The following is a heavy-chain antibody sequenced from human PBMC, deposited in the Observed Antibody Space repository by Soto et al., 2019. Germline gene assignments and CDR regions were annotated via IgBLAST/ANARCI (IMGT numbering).Heavy chain of an antibody. D-gene: IGHD4-17*01. CDR2: ISHSGIT. J-gene: IGHJ4*02. CDR1: RGSISSATDY. V-gene: IGHV4-31*03. CDR3: AREYTYGSNSFDC. Sequence: QVQLQESGPGLVTPSQTLSLTCTVSRGSISSATDYWSWIRQYPGKGLEWIGYISHSGITYYTPSLKSRVIISVDTSKNQFSLSLTSVTAADTAVYYCAREYTYGSNSFDCWGQGALVTVSS.